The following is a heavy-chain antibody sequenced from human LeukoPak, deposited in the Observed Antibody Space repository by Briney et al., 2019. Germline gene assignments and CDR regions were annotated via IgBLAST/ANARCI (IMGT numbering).Heavy chain of an antibody. CDR3: AKSIAVAFYS. Sequence: PGGSLRLSCAGSGFTFSRNSMSWVRQAPGKGLDWVSSISGSGAGTYYADSVKGRFTISRDNSKNTLYLQMNSLRAEDTAVYYCAKSIAVAFYSWGQGTLVTVSS. V-gene: IGHV3-23*01. D-gene: IGHD6-19*01. CDR1: GFTFSRNS. J-gene: IGHJ4*02. CDR2: ISGSGAGT.